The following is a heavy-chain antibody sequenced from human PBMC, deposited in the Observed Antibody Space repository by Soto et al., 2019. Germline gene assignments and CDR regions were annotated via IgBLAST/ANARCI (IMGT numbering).Heavy chain of an antibody. Sequence: GSLRLSCTASGFTFGDYAMSWFRQAPGKGLDWVGFIRSKAYGGTTEYAASVKGRFTISRDDSKSIAYLQMNSLKTEDTAVYYCTRYSGSYPLYFDAFDIWGQGTMATVSS. D-gene: IGHD1-26*01. V-gene: IGHV3-49*03. CDR2: IRSKAYGGTT. CDR3: TRYSGSYPLYFDAFDI. J-gene: IGHJ3*02. CDR1: GFTFGDYA.